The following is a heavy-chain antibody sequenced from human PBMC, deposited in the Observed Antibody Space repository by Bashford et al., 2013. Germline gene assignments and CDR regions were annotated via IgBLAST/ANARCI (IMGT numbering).Heavy chain of an antibody. Sequence: VRQAPGKGLEWVSSISSESNYIYYADSVKGRFTISRDNAKNSLYLQMNSLRAEDTAVYYCARGVAVPGDYWGQGTLVTVSS. J-gene: IGHJ4*02. V-gene: IGHV3-21*01. D-gene: IGHD2-15*01. CDR2: ISSESNYI. CDR3: ARGVAVPGDY.